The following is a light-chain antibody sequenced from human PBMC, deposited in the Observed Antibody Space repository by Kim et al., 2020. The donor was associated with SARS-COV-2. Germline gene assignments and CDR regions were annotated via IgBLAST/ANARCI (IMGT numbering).Light chain of an antibody. CDR2: WAS. J-gene: IGKJ2*03. CDR3: QQYYSTPPS. V-gene: IGKV4-1*01. CDR1: QTVVYNSNNKNY. Sequence: RATLNCKSSQTVVYNSNNKNYVAWYQQKPGQAPKLRIYWASIRESGVSDRFSGSGSETDFTLTISSLQAEDVAVYYCQQYYSTPPSFGQGTKLEI.